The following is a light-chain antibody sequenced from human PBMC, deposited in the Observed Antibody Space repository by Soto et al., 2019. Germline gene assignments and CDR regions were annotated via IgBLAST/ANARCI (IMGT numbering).Light chain of an antibody. CDR2: GAF. CDR3: QQYNKWQT. CDR1: QYVDSN. Sequence: EIVMTQSPATLSVSPGERATLSCWASQYVDSNLARYQQKPGQAPRLLIYGAFTRATGVPARFSVSGSGTESTLTISSLQSEAFAVYYCQQYNKWQTFGQGTKVEIK. J-gene: IGKJ1*01. V-gene: IGKV3-15*01.